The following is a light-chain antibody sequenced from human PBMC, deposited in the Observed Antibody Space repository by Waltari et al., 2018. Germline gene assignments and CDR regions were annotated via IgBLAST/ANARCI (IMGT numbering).Light chain of an antibody. CDR3: QQYGTSLIT. Sequence: EIVLTQSPGPLSLSPGERATLFCRTSQGVSSTYLAWFQHKPAQAPRLVIFGASSRATGIPDRFSGSGSGTDFTLTFNRLEPEDFAVYYCQQYGTSLITFGQGTRLEIK. J-gene: IGKJ5*01. CDR2: GAS. CDR1: QGVSSTY. V-gene: IGKV3-20*01.